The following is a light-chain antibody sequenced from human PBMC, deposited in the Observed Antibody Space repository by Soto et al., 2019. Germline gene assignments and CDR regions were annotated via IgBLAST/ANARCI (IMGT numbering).Light chain of an antibody. J-gene: IGKJ1*01. CDR3: QQYFRPWT. CDR2: WAS. V-gene: IGKV4-1*01. Sequence: DIVMTQSPDSLAVSLGERATINCKSSQSVLYSSNNKNYLAWYQQKPGQPPKLLIYWASTRESGVADRCSGSGSGTDFTLTSSSLQAEDVAVYYCQQYFRPWTFGQGTKVEIK. CDR1: QSVLYSSNNKNY.